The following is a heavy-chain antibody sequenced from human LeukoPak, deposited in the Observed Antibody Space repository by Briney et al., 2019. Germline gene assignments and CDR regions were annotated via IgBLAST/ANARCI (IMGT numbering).Heavy chain of an antibody. V-gene: IGHV4-34*01. Sequence: SETLSLTCAVYGGSFSGYYWSWIRQPPGKGLEWIGEINHSGSTNYNPSLKSRVTISVDTSKNKFSLKLSSVTAADTAVYYCASGLQLWLRWPHYYYYYGMDVWGQGTTVTVSS. CDR1: GGSFSGYY. J-gene: IGHJ6*02. D-gene: IGHD5-18*01. CDR2: INHSGST. CDR3: ASGLQLWLRWPHYYYYYGMDV.